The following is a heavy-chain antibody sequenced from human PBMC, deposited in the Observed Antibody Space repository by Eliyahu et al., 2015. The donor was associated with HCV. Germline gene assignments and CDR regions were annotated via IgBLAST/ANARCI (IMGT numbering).Heavy chain of an antibody. D-gene: IGHD3-22*01. CDR1: GXSISIYTYY. CDR2: IYHSGGT. V-gene: IGHV4-39*01. Sequence: QLQLQESGPGVVKPSXTXSLTCTVSGXSISIYTYYWGLXRQPPGKGLEWIGTIYHSGGTYYNPSLKSRVAISVDTSKKQFSLKFSSVTAADTAAYYCARRDNYDTGYYFDYWGQGTLVTVSS. J-gene: IGHJ4*02. CDR3: ARRDNYDTGYYFDY.